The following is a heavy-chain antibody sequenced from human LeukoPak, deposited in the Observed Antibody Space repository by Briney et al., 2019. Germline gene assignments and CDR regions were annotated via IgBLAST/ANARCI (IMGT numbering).Heavy chain of an antibody. CDR2: FHTSGRT. J-gene: IGHJ4*02. CDR3: ARDSPLTSPFDH. Sequence: SETLSLTCTVSGGSISSGSFYWSWIRQPAGKGLEWIGRFHTSGRTNYNPSLKSRVTISVDTSKNQFSLKLSSVTAADTAVYYCARDSPLTSPFDHWGQGTLVTVSS. V-gene: IGHV4-61*02. CDR1: GGSISSGSFY. D-gene: IGHD2-21*02.